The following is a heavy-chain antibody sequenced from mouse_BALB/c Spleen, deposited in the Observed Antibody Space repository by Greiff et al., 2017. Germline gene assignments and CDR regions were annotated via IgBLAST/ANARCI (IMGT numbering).Heavy chain of an antibody. V-gene: IGHV5-4*02. J-gene: IGHJ2*01. CDR1: GFTFSDYY. CDR3: ARELFDY. CDR2: ISDGGSYT. Sequence: EVKLMESRGGLVKPGGSLKLSCAASGFTFSDYYMYWVRQTPEKRLEWVATISDGGSYTYYPDSVKGRFTISRDNAKNNLYLQMSSLKSEDTAMYYCARELFDYWGQGTTLTVSS.